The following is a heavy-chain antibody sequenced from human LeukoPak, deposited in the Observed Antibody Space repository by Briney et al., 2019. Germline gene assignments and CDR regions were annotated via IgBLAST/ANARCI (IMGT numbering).Heavy chain of an antibody. J-gene: IGHJ4*02. Sequence: GGSLRLSCAASGFTFNSYAIHWVRQAPGKGLEWVTIISYDGRTKYYADCVKGRFIISRDNSKNTLYLQMDSLRPEDTAVYYCVRGSSSFYDSSGYWYYFDNWGQGTLVTVSS. CDR1: GFTFNSYA. CDR2: ISYDGRTK. D-gene: IGHD3-22*01. CDR3: VRGSSSFYDSSGYWYYFDN. V-gene: IGHV3-30*04.